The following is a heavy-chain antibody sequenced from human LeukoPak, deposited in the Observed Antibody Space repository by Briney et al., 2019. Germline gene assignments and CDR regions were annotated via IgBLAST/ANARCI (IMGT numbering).Heavy chain of an antibody. CDR1: GYTFTSYD. CDR3: ARDSSGYLDAFDI. Sequence: ASVKVSCKASGYTFTSYDINWVRQATGQGLEWMGWMNPNSGNTGYAQKFQGRVTITRNTSISTAYMELSSLRSEDTAVYYCARDSSGYLDAFDIWGQGTMVTVSS. CDR2: MNPNSGNT. D-gene: IGHD3-22*01. V-gene: IGHV1-8*03. J-gene: IGHJ3*02.